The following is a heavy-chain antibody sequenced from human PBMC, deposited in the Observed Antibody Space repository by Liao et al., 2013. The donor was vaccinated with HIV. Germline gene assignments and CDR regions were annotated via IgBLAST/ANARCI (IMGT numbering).Heavy chain of an antibody. V-gene: IGHV4-59*01. Sequence: QVQLQQSGPGLVKPSETLSLTCTVSGANISNYYWSWIRQPPGKGLEWIGYISYSGNTNYNPSLKSRVTISVDTSESQFSLKLTSVTAADTAVYYCARTPDYYGSGSYFDYWGQGTLVTVSS. CDR1: GANISNYY. CDR2: ISYSGNT. J-gene: IGHJ4*02. D-gene: IGHD3-10*01. CDR3: ARTPDYYGSGSYFDY.